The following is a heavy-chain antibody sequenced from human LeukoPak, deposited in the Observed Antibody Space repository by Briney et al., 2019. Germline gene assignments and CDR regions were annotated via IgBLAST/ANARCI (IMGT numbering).Heavy chain of an antibody. D-gene: IGHD5-18*01. Sequence: PSETLSLTCTVSGGSISSYYWSWIRQPPGKGLEWIGYIYYSGSTNYNPSLKSRVTISVDTSKNQFSLKLSSVTAADTAVYYCARTADTAMVLGYWGQGTLVTVSS. J-gene: IGHJ4*02. V-gene: IGHV4-59*08. CDR1: GGSISSYY. CDR3: ARTADTAMVLGY. CDR2: IYYSGST.